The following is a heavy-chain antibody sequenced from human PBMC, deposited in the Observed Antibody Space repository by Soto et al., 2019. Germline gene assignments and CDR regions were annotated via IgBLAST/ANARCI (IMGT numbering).Heavy chain of an antibody. CDR2: ISYDGSNK. CDR1: GFTFSSYA. CDR3: ARDPSLTDWPTDY. V-gene: IGHV3-30-3*01. J-gene: IGHJ4*02. Sequence: RGSLRLSCAASGFTFSSYAMHWVRQAPGKGLEWVAVISYDGSNKYYADSVKGRFTISRDNSKNTLYLQMNSLRAEDTAVYYCARDPSLTDWPTDYWGQGTLVTVSS. D-gene: IGHD3-9*01.